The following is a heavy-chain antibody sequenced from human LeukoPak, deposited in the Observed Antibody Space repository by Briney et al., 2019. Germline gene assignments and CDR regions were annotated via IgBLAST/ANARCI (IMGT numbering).Heavy chain of an antibody. CDR1: GFTFSSYG. V-gene: IGHV3-30*18. CDR3: AKESSMDV. Sequence: VRSLRLSCAASGFTFSSYGMHWVRQAPGKGLEWVAVISYDGSNKYYADSVKGRFTISRDNSKNTLYLQMNSLRAEDTAVYYCAKESSMDVWGQGTTVTVSS. CDR2: ISYDGSNK. J-gene: IGHJ6*02.